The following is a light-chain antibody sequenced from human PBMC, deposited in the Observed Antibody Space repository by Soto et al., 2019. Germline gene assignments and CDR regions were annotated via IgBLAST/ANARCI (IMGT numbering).Light chain of an antibody. J-gene: IGKJ1*01. Sequence: ETVMTQSPDTLSVSPGERATLSCRASQSVGSNLAWYQQKPGQAPRLLIYGASTRATGFPARFSGSGSGTEFTLTISSLQSEDFAVYYCQQHNEWPLTFGQGTKVDIK. CDR3: QQHNEWPLT. V-gene: IGKV3-15*01. CDR1: QSVGSN. CDR2: GAS.